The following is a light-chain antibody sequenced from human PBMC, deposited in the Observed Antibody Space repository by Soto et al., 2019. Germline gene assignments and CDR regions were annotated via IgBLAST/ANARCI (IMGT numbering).Light chain of an antibody. J-gene: IGKJ1*01. CDR3: QQDET. CDR1: QSVSSSY. CDR2: GAS. Sequence: EIVLTQSPGTLSLSPGERATLSCRASQSVSSSYLAWYQQKPGQAPRLLIFGASSRATGIPDGFSGRGSGTEFTLTISRLEPEDFAVNYWQQDETFGQGTKVEIK. V-gene: IGKV3-20*01.